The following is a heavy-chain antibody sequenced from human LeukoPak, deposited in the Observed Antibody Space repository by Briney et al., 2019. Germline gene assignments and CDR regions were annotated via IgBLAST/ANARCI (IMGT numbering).Heavy chain of an antibody. J-gene: IGHJ4*02. CDR3: ARLSKGQLFDYIFDY. CDR2: VYYSGNT. CDR1: GGSVSSSTYY. Sequence: SETLSLTCTLSGGSVSSSTYYWAWIRQPPGKGLEWIGNVYYSGNTYYNPSLTSRVTMSVDTSNNQFSLKMHAVTAADTAVYYCARLSKGQLFDYIFDYWGQGTLVTVSA. D-gene: IGHD3-9*01. V-gene: IGHV4-39*01.